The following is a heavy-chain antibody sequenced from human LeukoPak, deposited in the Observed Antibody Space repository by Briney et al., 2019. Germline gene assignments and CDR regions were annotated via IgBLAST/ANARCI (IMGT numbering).Heavy chain of an antibody. J-gene: IGHJ4*02. D-gene: IGHD6-6*01. Sequence: ASVKVSCKASGYTFTSYYMHWVRQAPGQGLEWMGIINPSGGSTSYAQKFQGRVTMTRDTSTSTVYMELSSLRSEDTAVYYCARDGPRIAALGEDFDYWGQGTLVAVSS. CDR1: GYTFTSYY. CDR3: ARDGPRIAALGEDFDY. V-gene: IGHV1-46*01. CDR2: INPSGGST.